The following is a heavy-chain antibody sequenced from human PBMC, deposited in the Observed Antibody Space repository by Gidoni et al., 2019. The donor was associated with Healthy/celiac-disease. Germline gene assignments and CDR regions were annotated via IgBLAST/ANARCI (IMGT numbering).Heavy chain of an antibody. D-gene: IGHD6-13*01. V-gene: IGHV4-39*01. Sequence: QLQLQESGPGLVKPSETLSLTCTVSGGSISSSSYYWGWIRQPPGQGLEWIGSIYSSGSTYYNPSLKSRVPISVDTSKNQFSLKLSSVTAADTAVYYCASVPEGYSSSWYIRTQKYFQHWGQGTLVTVSS. CDR3: ASVPEGYSSSWYIRTQKYFQH. CDR1: GGSISSSSYY. CDR2: IYSSGST. J-gene: IGHJ1*01.